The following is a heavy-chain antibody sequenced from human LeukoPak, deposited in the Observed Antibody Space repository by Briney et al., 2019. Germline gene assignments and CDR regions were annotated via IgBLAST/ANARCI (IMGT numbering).Heavy chain of an antibody. CDR1: GITFSSYA. V-gene: IGHV3-30*04. CDR3: ARGVTAAGGWGDY. CDR2: ISYDGSNK. Sequence: TGGSLRLSCAASGITFSSYAMHWVRQAPGKGLEWVAVISYDGSNKYYADSVKGRFTISRDNSKNTLYLQMNSLSPEDTAVYYCARGVTAAGGWGDYWGQGTLVTVSS. D-gene: IGHD6-13*01. J-gene: IGHJ4*02.